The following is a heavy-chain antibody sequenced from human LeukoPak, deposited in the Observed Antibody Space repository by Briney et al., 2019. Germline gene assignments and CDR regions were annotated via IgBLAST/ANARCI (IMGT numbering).Heavy chain of an antibody. J-gene: IGHJ4*02. D-gene: IGHD6-13*01. Sequence: GASVKVACKASGYTFTSYAMHWVRQDPGQRLDWMGWINAGNGNTKYSQKFQGRVTITRDTSASTAYMELSSLRSEDTAVYYCARDRGAAGPRWYFDYWGQGTLVTVSS. CDR1: GYTFTSYA. CDR3: ARDRGAAGPRWYFDY. CDR2: INAGNGNT. V-gene: IGHV1-3*01.